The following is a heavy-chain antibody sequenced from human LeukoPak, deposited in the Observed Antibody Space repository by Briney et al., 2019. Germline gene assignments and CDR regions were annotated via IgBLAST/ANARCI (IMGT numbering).Heavy chain of an antibody. J-gene: IGHJ4*02. V-gene: IGHV3-30*02. CDR1: RFTFSNYA. CDR3: AKVSDGNFDRRYQRGPLDY. D-gene: IGHD3-9*01. Sequence: GGSLRLSCTASRFTFSNYAMHWVRQAPGKGLEWVAFIRSDGTNEYYGDSVRGRFTISRDNSKNTLYLQMSSLRVGDTSIYFCAKVSDGNFDRRYQRGPLDYWGQGTLVTVSS. CDR2: IRSDGTNE.